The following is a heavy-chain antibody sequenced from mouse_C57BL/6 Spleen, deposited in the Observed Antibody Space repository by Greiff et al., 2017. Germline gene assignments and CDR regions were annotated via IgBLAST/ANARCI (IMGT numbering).Heavy chain of an antibody. V-gene: IGHV1-52*01. Sequence: VQLQQPGAELVRPGSSVKLSCKASGYTFTSYWMHWVKQRPIQGLEWIGNIDPSDSETHYNQKFKDKATLTVDKSSSTAYMQLSSLTSEDSAVYYCARRTTGSSYNFDYWGQGTTLTVSS. J-gene: IGHJ2*01. D-gene: IGHD1-1*01. CDR3: ARRTTGSSYNFDY. CDR1: GYTFTSYW. CDR2: IDPSDSET.